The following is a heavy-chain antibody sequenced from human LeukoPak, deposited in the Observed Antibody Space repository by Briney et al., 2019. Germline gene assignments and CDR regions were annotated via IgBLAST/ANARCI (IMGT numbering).Heavy chain of an antibody. CDR1: GDSIRSYY. D-gene: IGHD6-19*01. J-gene: IGHJ4*02. V-gene: IGHV4-59*01. CDR3: ARATSGWSGPPFDY. Sequence: LETLSLTCTVSGDSIRSYYWRWIRLPPGKGLEWIGYIYHSGSTDYNPSLKSRVTISVDTSKSQFSLKLSSVTAADTAVYYCARATSGWSGPPFDYWGQGTLVTVSS. CDR2: IYHSGST.